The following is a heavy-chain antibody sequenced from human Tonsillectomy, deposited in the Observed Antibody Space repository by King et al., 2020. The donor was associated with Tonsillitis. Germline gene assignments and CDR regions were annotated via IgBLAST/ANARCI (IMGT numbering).Heavy chain of an antibody. Sequence: VQLVESGGGLVQPGGSLRLSCAASGFTFSSYAMSWVRQAPGKGLEWVSDISGSGGSTYYADSVKGLFTLSRDNSKNTLYLPMSSLRAEDTAVYYCATEGMGYSYGQDYHYMDVWGKGTTVTVPS. V-gene: IGHV3-23*04. CDR2: ISGSGGST. CDR1: GFTFSSYA. CDR3: ATEGMGYSYGQDYHYMDV. D-gene: IGHD5-18*01. J-gene: IGHJ6*03.